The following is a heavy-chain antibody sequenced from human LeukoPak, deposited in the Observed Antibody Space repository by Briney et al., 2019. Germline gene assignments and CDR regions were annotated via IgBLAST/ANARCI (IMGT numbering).Heavy chain of an antibody. D-gene: IGHD7-27*01. CDR3: ARDSNWGPASGWFDP. J-gene: IGHJ5*02. CDR1: GFTFSSYW. Sequence: GGSLRLSCAASGFTFSSYWMHWVRQAPGKGLGWVSRINSDGSSTSYADSVKGRFTISRDNAKNTLYLQMNSLRAEDTAVYYCARDSNWGPASGWFDPWGQAPMATVSS. V-gene: IGHV3-74*01. CDR2: INSDGSST.